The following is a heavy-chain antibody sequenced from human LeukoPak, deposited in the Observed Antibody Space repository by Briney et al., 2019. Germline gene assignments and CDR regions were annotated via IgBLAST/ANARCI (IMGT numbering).Heavy chain of an antibody. J-gene: IGHJ4*02. V-gene: IGHV1-69*01. CDR3: AREVGGYCTNGVCYTFDY. CDR2: IIPIFGTA. CDR1: GGTFSSYA. D-gene: IGHD2-8*01. Sequence: GASVKVSCKASGGTFSSYAISWVRQTPGQGLEWMGGIIPIFGTANYAQTFQGRVTITADESTSTAYMELSSLRSEDTAVYYCAREVGGYCTNGVCYTFDYWGQGTLVTVSS.